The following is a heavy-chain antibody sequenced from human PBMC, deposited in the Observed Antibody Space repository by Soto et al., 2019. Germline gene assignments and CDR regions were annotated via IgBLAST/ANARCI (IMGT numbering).Heavy chain of an antibody. CDR2: VYHTGTT. D-gene: IGHD3-3*01. V-gene: IGHV4-4*02. CDR1: GDSLSSINW. J-gene: IGHJ5*01. CDR3: ALSSRFFPISFIDI. Sequence: SETLSLTCAVSGDSLSSINWWIWVREPPVKGLQWIGEVYHTGTTNYNPSLKSRVTISVDKSQNHFSLNLTSLTAADTAVYYFALSSRFFPISFIDISGPAALVTVFS.